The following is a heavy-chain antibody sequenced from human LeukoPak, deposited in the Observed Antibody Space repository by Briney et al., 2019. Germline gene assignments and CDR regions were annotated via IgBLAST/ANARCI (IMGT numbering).Heavy chain of an antibody. J-gene: IGHJ4*02. D-gene: IGHD6-13*01. V-gene: IGHV4-39*01. CDR1: GGSISSSSYY. Sequence: KSSETLSRTCTVSGGSISSSSYYWGWIRQPPGKGLEWIGSIYYSGSTYYNPSLKSRVTISVDTSKNQFSLKLSSVTAADTAVYYCARHKQQLIPFDYWGQGTLVTVSS. CDR3: ARHKQQLIPFDY. CDR2: IYYSGST.